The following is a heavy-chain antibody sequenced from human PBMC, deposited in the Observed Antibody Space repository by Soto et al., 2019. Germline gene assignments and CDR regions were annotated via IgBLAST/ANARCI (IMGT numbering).Heavy chain of an antibody. D-gene: IGHD5-12*01. CDR2: FDPEDGET. J-gene: IGHJ4*02. CDR3: AATYTVATITIDY. Sequence: GASVKVSCKVSGFTLTELSIHWVRQAPGKGLEWMGGFDPEDGETIYAQKFQGRVTMTEDTSTDTAYMDLSSLRSEDTAVYYCAATYTVATITIDYRGQGTLVTVSS. V-gene: IGHV1-24*01. CDR1: GFTLTELS.